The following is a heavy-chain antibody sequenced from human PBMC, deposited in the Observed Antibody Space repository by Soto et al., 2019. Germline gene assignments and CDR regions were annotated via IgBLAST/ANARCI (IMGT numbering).Heavy chain of an antibody. J-gene: IGHJ6*02. V-gene: IGHV4-31*03. D-gene: IGHD3-10*01. CDR3: ARGLRGGSYGMDV. CDR1: GGSINSGDYY. Sequence: ASETLSLTCTVSGGSINSGDYYWSWIRQHPGKGLEWIGYIFYSGSTYYNPSLNSRVTISVDTSKNQFSLKLSSVTAADTAVYYCARGLRGGSYGMDVWGQGTTVT. CDR2: IFYSGST.